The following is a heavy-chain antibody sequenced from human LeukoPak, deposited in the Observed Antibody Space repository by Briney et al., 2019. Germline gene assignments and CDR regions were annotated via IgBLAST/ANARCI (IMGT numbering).Heavy chain of an antibody. J-gene: IGHJ4*02. D-gene: IGHD2-2*01. Sequence: ASVKVSCKASGGTFSSSASSWGRQAPGQRLEWMGASIPIFGTANYAQKFQGRVTITADESTSTAYMELSSLRSEDTAVYYCARALSDCSSTSCLNDYLLPGDYWGQGTLVTVSS. CDR3: ARALSDCSSTSCLNDYLLPGDY. V-gene: IGHV1-69*01. CDR2: SIPIFGTA. CDR1: GGTFSSSA.